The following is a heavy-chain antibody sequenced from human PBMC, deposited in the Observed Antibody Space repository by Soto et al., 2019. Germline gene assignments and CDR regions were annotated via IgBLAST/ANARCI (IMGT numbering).Heavy chain of an antibody. D-gene: IGHD3-22*01. Sequence: QVQLVESGGGVVQPGRSLRLSCAASGFTFSSYAMHWVRQAPGKGLEWVAVISYDGSNKYYADSVKGRFTISRDNSKNTLYLQMNSLRAEDTAVYYCAREGWYSSGYYYIGAFDIWGQGTMVTVSS. CDR1: GFTFSSYA. CDR3: AREGWYSSGYYYIGAFDI. V-gene: IGHV3-30-3*01. J-gene: IGHJ3*02. CDR2: ISYDGSNK.